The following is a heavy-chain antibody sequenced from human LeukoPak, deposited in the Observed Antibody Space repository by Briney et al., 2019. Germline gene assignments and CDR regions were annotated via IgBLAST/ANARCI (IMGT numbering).Heavy chain of an antibody. D-gene: IGHD3-10*01. J-gene: IGHJ5*02. CDR3: ARASGIPLGDWFDP. V-gene: IGHV1-69*04. Sequence: GASVKVSCKASGGTFSSYAISWVRQAPGQGLEWMGRIIPILGIANYAQEFQGRVTITADKSTSTAYMELSSLRSEDTAVYYCARASGIPLGDWFDPWGQGTLVTVSS. CDR2: IIPILGIA. CDR1: GGTFSSYA.